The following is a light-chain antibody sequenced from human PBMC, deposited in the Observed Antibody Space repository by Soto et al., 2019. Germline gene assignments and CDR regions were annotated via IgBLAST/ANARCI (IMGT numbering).Light chain of an antibody. CDR2: GAS. CDR3: QQYNNWPVT. V-gene: IGKV3-15*01. CDR1: QSVSSN. Sequence: EIVMTPSPATLSVSPGERAPLSCRASQSVSSNLAWYQQKPGQAPRLLIYGASTRATAIPARFSGSGSGTEFTLTISSLQSEDFAVYYCQQYNNWPVTFGQGTKVDIK. J-gene: IGKJ1*01.